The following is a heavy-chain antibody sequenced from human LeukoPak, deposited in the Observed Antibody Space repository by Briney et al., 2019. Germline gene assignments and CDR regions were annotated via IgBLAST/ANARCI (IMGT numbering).Heavy chain of an antibody. J-gene: IGHJ4*02. V-gene: IGHV3-30*02. CDR1: GFTFSSYG. D-gene: IGHD2-2*01. Sequence: GGSLRLSCAASGFTFSSYGMHWVRQAPGKGLEWVAVIWYGGSNKYYADSVKGRFTISRDNSKNTLYLQMNSLRAEDTAVYYCAKDVGTSWTIFDYWGQGTLVTVSS. CDR3: AKDVGTSWTIFDY. CDR2: IWYGGSNK.